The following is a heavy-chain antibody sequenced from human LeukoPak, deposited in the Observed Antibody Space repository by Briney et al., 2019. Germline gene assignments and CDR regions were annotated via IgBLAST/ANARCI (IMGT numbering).Heavy chain of an antibody. V-gene: IGHV4-39*01. CDR3: ARHRSGGYTYGVLDY. CDR1: DDSISSSSYH. D-gene: IGHD5-18*01. Sequence: PSETLSLTCTVSDDSISSSSYHWGWIRQPPEMGLEWIGSIYYSGNTYYNPSLKSRVTMSVDTSKNQFSLKLSSVTAADTAVYYCARHRSGGYTYGVLDYWGQGTLVTVSS. CDR2: IYYSGNT. J-gene: IGHJ4*02.